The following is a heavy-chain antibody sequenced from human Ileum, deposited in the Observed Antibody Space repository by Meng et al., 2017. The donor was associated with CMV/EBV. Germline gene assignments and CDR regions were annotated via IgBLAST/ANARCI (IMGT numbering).Heavy chain of an antibody. CDR2: LTVSSGNT. Sequence: GGSLRLSCAASGLSFNIYAWTWIRQAPGRGLESVAVLTVSSGNTYYADSVKGRFNISRDNSKNTRYLQMDSMRAEDTAVYFCAKGQSGIAAYFDYWGQGTLVTVSS. V-gene: IGHV3-23*01. D-gene: IGHD6-13*01. CDR1: GLSFNIYA. J-gene: IGHJ4*02. CDR3: AKGQSGIAAYFDY.